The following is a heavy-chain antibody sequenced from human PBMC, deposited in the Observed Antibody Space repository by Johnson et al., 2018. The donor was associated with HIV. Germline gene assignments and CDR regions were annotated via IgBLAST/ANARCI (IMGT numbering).Heavy chain of an antibody. V-gene: IGHV3-9*01. CDR3: ASFGAEAGIGGAFHI. J-gene: IGHJ3*02. CDR2: ISWNSGAI. D-gene: IGHD3-16*01. Sequence: VQLLESGGGLVQPGGSLRLSCAASGFTFEDYAMHWVRQAPGKGLEWVSGISWNSGAIGYADSLKGRFTISRDNARNSVFLQMDSLRAEDTAVYYCASFGAEAGIGGAFHIWGQGTMVTVTS. CDR1: GFTFEDYA.